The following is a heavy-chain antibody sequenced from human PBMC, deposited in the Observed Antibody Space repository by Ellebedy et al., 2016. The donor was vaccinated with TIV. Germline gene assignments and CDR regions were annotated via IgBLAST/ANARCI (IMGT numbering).Heavy chain of an antibody. CDR1: GYTFTNYG. Sequence: ASVKVSCXASGYTFTNYGINWVRQAPGQGLEYMGWISTNNGNTYYIQKLQGRVTMTTDTSTSTAYMELRSLRSDDTAVYYCAREGDYNDYNWFDPWGQGTPVTVSS. CDR2: ISTNNGNT. D-gene: IGHD4-17*01. V-gene: IGHV1-18*04. CDR3: AREGDYNDYNWFDP. J-gene: IGHJ5*02.